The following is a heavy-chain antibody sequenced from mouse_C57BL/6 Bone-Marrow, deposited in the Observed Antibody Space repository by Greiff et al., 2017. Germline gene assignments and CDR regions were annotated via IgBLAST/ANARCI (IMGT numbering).Heavy chain of an antibody. D-gene: IGHD1-1*01. J-gene: IGHJ3*01. CDR3: ARRGYYGSRPWFAY. Sequence: VQLQQSGPELVKPGASVKLSCKASGYTFTSYDINWVKQRPGQGLEWIGWIYPRDGSTKYNEKFKGKATLTVDTSSSTAYMELHSLTSEDSAVYFCARRGYYGSRPWFAYWGQGALGTVSA. CDR2: IYPRDGST. V-gene: IGHV1-85*01. CDR1: GYTFTSYD.